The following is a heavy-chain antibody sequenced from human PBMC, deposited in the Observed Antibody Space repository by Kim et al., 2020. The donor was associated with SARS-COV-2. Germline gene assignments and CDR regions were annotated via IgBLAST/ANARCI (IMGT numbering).Heavy chain of an antibody. Sequence: SETLSLTCTVSGGSISSSSYYWGWIRQPPGKGLEWIGSIYYSGSTYYNPSLKSRVTISVDTSKNQFSLKLSSVTAADTAVYYCARLPYSSSWYAYYYGMDVWGQGTTVTVSS. CDR1: GGSISSSSYY. CDR2: IYYSGST. CDR3: ARLPYSSSWYAYYYGMDV. J-gene: IGHJ6*02. V-gene: IGHV4-39*01. D-gene: IGHD6-13*01.